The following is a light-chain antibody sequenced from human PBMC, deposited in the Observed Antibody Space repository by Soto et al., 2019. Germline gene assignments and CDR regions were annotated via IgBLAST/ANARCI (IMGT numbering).Light chain of an antibody. CDR2: GAS. V-gene: IGKV3-20*01. CDR3: HQYGISPPVT. CDR1: QSVSSSY. J-gene: IGKJ5*01. Sequence: ETVLTQSPGTLSLSPGERATLSCRAIQSVSSSYLAWYQQKPGQAPRLLIYGASSRATGIPDRFSGSGSGTDFTLTISRLEPEDFAMYYCHQYGISPPVTFGQGTRLEIK.